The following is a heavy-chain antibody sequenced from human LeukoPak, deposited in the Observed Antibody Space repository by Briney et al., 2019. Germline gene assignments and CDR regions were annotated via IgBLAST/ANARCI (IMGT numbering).Heavy chain of an antibody. V-gene: IGHV1-69*13. CDR1: GGTFSSYA. CDR2: IIPIFGTA. J-gene: IGHJ4*02. Sequence: ASVKVSCKASGGTFSSYAISWVRQAPGQGLEWMGGIIPIFGTANYAQKFQGRVTITADESTSTAYMELSSLRSEDTAVYYCARDGGYCSSNSCYKFSYWGQGTLVTVSS. CDR3: ARDGGYCSSNSCYKFSY. D-gene: IGHD2-2*02.